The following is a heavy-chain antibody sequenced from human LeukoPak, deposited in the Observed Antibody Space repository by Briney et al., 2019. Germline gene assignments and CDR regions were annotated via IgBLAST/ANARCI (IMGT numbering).Heavy chain of an antibody. CDR3: AREGLTSTPNNAFDI. Sequence: GGSLRLSCAASGFTFSSYGMHWVRQAPGKGLEWVAVIWSDENKKFYADSVKGRFTTSRDNFKSTLYLQMDSLRVEDTAVYYCAREGLTSTPNNAFDIWGQGSVVTVSS. V-gene: IGHV3-33*01. J-gene: IGHJ3*02. D-gene: IGHD4-23*01. CDR2: IWSDENKK. CDR1: GFTFSSYG.